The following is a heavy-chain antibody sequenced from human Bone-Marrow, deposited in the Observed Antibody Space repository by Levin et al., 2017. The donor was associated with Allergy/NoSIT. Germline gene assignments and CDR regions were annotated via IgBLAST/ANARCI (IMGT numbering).Heavy chain of an antibody. CDR1: GFTFSSYS. Sequence: GGSLRLSCAASGFTFSSYSMNWVRQAPGKGLEWVSSISSSSSYIYYADSVKGRFTISRDNAKNSLYLQMNSLRAEDTAVYYCARLRWTTFHLLTSGMDVWGQGTTVTVSS. CDR3: ARLRWTTFHLLTSGMDV. V-gene: IGHV3-21*01. CDR2: ISSSSSYI. D-gene: IGHD4-23*01. J-gene: IGHJ6*02.